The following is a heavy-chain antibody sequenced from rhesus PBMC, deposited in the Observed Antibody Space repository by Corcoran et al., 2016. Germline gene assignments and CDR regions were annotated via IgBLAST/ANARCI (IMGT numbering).Heavy chain of an antibody. V-gene: IGHV4-143*01. J-gene: IGHJ5-1*01. D-gene: IGHD6-25*01. CDR1: GGSISGYYN. CDR3: ARTYSGSWNGFDV. Sequence: QVQLQESGPGLVKPSETLSLTCTVSGGSISGYYNWNLISQPPGKGREWIGGVDGKSASTNCNPALKSGDTISNYTSNNQFSLKLSSVTAADTAVYYCARTYSGSWNGFDVWGAGVVVTVSS. CDR2: VDGKSAST.